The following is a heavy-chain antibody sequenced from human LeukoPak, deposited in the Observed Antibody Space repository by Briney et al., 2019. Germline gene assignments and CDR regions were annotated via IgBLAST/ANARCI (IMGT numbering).Heavy chain of an antibody. J-gene: IGHJ4*02. CDR1: GFTFGDYA. D-gene: IGHD4-17*01. Sequence: GGSLRLSCTASGFTFGDYAMSWVRQAPGKGLEWVAVIWYDGSNKYYADSVKGRFTISRDNSKNTLYLQMNSLRAEDTAVYYCARDTLTTVTTLGYWGQGTLVTVSS. CDR2: IWYDGSNK. V-gene: IGHV3-33*01. CDR3: ARDTLTTVTTLGY.